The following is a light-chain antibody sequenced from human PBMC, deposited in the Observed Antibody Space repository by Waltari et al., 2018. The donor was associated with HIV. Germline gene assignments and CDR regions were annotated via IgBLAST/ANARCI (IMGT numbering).Light chain of an antibody. CDR3: ATWDDSLSGWV. J-gene: IGLJ3*02. CDR2: RND. V-gene: IGLV1-47*01. Sequence: QSVLTQPPSASGTPGQRVTIPCSGSRSNIGKNFILWYQQFPGPAPKLLIYRNDQRPSGVPDRFSGSKSGTSASLAISGLRSEDEADYYCATWDDSLSGWVFGGGTKLTVL. CDR1: RSNIGKNF.